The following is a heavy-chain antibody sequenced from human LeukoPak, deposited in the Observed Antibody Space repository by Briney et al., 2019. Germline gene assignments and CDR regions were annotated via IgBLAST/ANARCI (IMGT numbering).Heavy chain of an antibody. J-gene: IGHJ3*02. CDR3: ARVRYCSSTTCRGAFDI. CDR1: GFTFSDHY. Sequence: PGGSLRLSCAASGFTFSDHYMDWVRQAPGKGLEWVGHTRNKANSYTTEYAASVKDRFTISRDDSEKSLYLQMNSLKTEDTAVYYCARVRYCSSTTCRGAFDIWGQGTMVTVSS. D-gene: IGHD2-2*01. V-gene: IGHV3-72*01. CDR2: TRNKANSYTT.